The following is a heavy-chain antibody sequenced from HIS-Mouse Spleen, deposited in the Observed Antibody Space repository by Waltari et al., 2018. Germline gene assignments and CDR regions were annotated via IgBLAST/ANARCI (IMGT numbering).Heavy chain of an antibody. Sequence: QLQLQESGPGLVKPSETLSLTCTVSGGPLSSSRYYWVWIRQPPGKGLEWLGSIYYSGSTYYNPSLKSRVTISVDTSKNQFSLKLSSVTAADTAVYYCAREIPYSSSWYDWYFDLWGRGTLVTVSS. CDR3: AREIPYSSSWYDWYFDL. J-gene: IGHJ2*01. CDR1: GGPLSSSRYY. CDR2: IYYSGST. D-gene: IGHD6-13*01. V-gene: IGHV4-39*07.